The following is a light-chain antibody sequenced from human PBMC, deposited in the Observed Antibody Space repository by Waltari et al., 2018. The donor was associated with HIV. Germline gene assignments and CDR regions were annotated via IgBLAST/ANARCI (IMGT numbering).Light chain of an antibody. J-gene: IGLJ2*01. CDR3: QSYDNSLSAPVV. CDR2: GNS. CDR1: SSNIGAGYD. V-gene: IGLV1-40*01. Sequence: QSVLTQPPSVSGAPGQRVTIPCTGSSSNIGAGYDVHWFQQLPGTAPKPLIYGNSNRPSGVPDRFSGSKSGTSASLAITGLQAEDEADYYCQSYDNSLSAPVVFGGGTKLTVL.